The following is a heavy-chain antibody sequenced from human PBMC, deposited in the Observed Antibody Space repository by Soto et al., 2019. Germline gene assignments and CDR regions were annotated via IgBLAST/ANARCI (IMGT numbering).Heavy chain of an antibody. V-gene: IGHV4-39*01. J-gene: IGHJ4*02. D-gene: IGHD6-19*01. Sequence: QLQLQESGPGLVKPSETLSLTCTVSGGSISSSSYYWGWIRQPPGKGLEWIGSIYYSGSTYYNPSLKSRVTISVDTSKNQFSLTLSSVTAADTAVYYCARHDGSVSGAQASGWPRAYFDYWGQGTLVTVSS. CDR2: IYYSGST. CDR1: GGSISSSSYY. CDR3: ARHDGSVSGAQASGWPRAYFDY.